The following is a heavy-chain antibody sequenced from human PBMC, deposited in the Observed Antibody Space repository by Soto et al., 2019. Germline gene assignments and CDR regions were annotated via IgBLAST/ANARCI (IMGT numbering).Heavy chain of an antibody. V-gene: IGHV1-3*01. D-gene: IGHD7-27*01. J-gene: IGHJ6*02. Sequence: ASVKVSCKASGYTFTSYAMHWVRQAPGQRLEWMGWINAGNGNTKYSQKFQGRVTITRDTSASTAYMELSSLRSEDTAVYYCARGTGDEDYYYGMHVWGQGTTVTVYS. CDR1: GYTFTSYA. CDR2: INAGNGNT. CDR3: ARGTGDEDYYYGMHV.